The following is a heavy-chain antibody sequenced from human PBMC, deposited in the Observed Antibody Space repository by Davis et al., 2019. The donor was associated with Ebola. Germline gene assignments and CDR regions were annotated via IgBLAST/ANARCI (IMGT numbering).Heavy chain of an antibody. D-gene: IGHD6-13*01. CDR2: IFYSGNT. V-gene: IGHV4-38-2*01. CDR3: AGAPEDSSTFYGVAHYYHGMDV. Sequence: SQTLSLTCAASGFTFSDYWIHWVRQAPGKGLEWVGSIFYSGNTQYNPSLRSRVTMSADTSKVQFSLELPSVTAADTAVYYCAGAPEDSSTFYGVAHYYHGMDVWGQGTTAIVSS. CDR1: GFTFSDYW. J-gene: IGHJ6*02.